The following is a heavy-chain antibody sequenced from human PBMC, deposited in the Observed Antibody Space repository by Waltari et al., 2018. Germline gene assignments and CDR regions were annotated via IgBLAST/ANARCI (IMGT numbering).Heavy chain of an antibody. CDR2: IKEDGTEK. V-gene: IGHV3-7*03. J-gene: IGHJ3*02. CDR3: AKESQAFDI. D-gene: IGHD3-10*01. Sequence: EVQLVESGGGLVQPGGSLRLSCVTSGFTFSSNWMTWVRQAPGKGLEWVANIKEDGTEKYYVDSVKGRFTISRDNSKNTLYLQMNSLRAEDTAVYYCAKESQAFDIWGQGTMVTVSS. CDR1: GFTFSSNW.